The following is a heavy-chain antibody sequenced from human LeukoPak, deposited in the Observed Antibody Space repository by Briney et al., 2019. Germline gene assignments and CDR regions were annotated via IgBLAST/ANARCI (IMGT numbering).Heavy chain of an antibody. CDR3: ARGPLQTYYFDY. V-gene: IGHV1-69*05. CDR1: GGTFSSYA. CDR2: IIPIFGTA. J-gene: IGHJ4*02. Sequence: SVTVSCKASGGTFSSYAISWVRQAPGQGLEWMGGIIPIFGTANYAQKFQRRVTITTDESTSTAYMELSSLRSEDTAVYYCARGPLQTYYFDYWGQGTLVTVSS.